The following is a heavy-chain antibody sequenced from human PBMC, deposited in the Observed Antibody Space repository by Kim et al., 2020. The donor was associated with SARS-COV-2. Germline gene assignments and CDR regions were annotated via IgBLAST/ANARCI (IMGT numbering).Heavy chain of an antibody. D-gene: IGHD6-13*01. CDR1: GFTFSSYA. CDR2: ISYDGSNK. CDR3: ARDHLGYSSSWSCFDP. Sequence: GGSLRLSCAASGFTFSSYAMHWVRQATGKGLEWVAVISYDGSNKYYADSVKGRFTISRDNSKNTLYLQMNSLRAEDTAVYYCARDHLGYSSSWSCFDPWGQGTLVTVSS. V-gene: IGHV3-30*04. J-gene: IGHJ5*02.